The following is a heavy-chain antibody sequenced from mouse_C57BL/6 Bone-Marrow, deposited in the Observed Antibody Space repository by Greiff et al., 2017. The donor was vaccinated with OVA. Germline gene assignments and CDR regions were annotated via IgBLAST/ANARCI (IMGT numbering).Heavy chain of an antibody. D-gene: IGHD3-2*02. J-gene: IGHJ2*01. Sequence: EVKLMESGGGLVQSGRSLRLSCATSGFTFSDFYMEWVRQAPGKGLEWIAASRNKANDYTTEYSASVKGRFIVSRDTSQSILYLQMNALRAEDTAIYYCARDQATLDYGGQGTTLTVSS. CDR3: ARDQATLDY. CDR1: GFTFSDFY. V-gene: IGHV7-1*01. CDR2: SRNKANDYTT.